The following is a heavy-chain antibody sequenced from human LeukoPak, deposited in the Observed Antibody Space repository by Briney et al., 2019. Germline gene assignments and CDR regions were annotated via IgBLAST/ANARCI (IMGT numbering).Heavy chain of an antibody. CDR2: INYSGST. Sequence: SETLSLTCTVSGVSISSSSYYWTWIRQPPGKGLEWIGFINYSGSTNYNPSLKSRVTMSVDTSKDQFSLRLSSVTAADTAVYYCARRSSGWEGNYFDYWGQGALVTVSS. D-gene: IGHD6-19*01. J-gene: IGHJ4*02. CDR3: ARRSSGWEGNYFDY. V-gene: IGHV4-61*01. CDR1: GVSISSSSYY.